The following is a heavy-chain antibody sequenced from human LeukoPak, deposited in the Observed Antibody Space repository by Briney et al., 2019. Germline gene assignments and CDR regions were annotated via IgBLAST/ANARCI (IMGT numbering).Heavy chain of an antibody. CDR3: ARARHYYGSGSYPYYYYMDV. CDR2: IIPIFGTA. V-gene: IGHV1-69*13. D-gene: IGHD3-10*01. J-gene: IGHJ6*03. Sequence: VASVKVSCKASGGTFSSYAISWVRQAPEQGLEWMGGIIPIFGTANYAQKFQGRVTITADESTSTAYMELSSLRSEDTAVYYCARARHYYGSGSYPYYYYMDVWGKGTTVTVSS. CDR1: GGTFSSYA.